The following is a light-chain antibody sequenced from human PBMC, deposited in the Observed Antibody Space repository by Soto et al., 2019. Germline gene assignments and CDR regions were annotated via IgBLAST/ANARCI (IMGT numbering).Light chain of an antibody. CDR1: QTVGSTY. CDR2: DTS. J-gene: IGKJ1*01. CDR3: QHYGSSPWT. Sequence: EIVLTQSPATLSLSPGERATLSCGASQTVGSTYLAWYHQKPGLAPRLLIYDTSSMATGIPDRFSGSGSGTDFTLTISILEPEDFAVYSCQHYGSSPWTFGQGAKVEIK. V-gene: IGKV3D-20*01.